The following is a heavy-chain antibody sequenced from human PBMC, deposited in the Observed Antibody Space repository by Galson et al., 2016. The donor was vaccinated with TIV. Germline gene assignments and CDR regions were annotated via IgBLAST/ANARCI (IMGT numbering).Heavy chain of an antibody. D-gene: IGHD3-16*02. CDR1: GFSVNTSGVG. J-gene: IGHJ4*02. CDR3: AHSLLSRIMVTFGGVSVRSGYFDS. CDR2: IYWDDDK. V-gene: IGHV2-5*02. Sequence: PALVKPPQTLTLTCTFSGFSVNTSGVGVGWIRQPPGKALEWLGLIYWDDDKRYSPSLKSRLTITKDTSKNRVVLTMTNMDPVDTATYFCAHSLLSRIMVTFGGVSVRSGYFDSWGQGTLVTVSS.